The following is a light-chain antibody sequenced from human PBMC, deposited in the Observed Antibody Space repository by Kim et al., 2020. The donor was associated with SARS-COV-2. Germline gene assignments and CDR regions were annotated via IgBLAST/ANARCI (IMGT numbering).Light chain of an antibody. Sequence: SYELTQPPSVSVSPGQTASITCSGDKLGDKYACWYQQKTGQSPVLVIYQDSKRPSGIPARFSGSNSGNTATLTISGTQAMDEADYYCQAWDSSTVVFGGG. CDR2: QDS. V-gene: IGLV3-1*01. CDR3: QAWDSSTVV. CDR1: KLGDKY. J-gene: IGLJ2*01.